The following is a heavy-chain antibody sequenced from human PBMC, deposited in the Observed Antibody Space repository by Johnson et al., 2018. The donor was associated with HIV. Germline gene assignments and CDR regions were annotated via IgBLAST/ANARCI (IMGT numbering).Heavy chain of an antibody. CDR3: ARARWRVDDAFDI. V-gene: IGHV3-30*04. D-gene: IGHD4-23*01. CDR1: GFTFSSYA. CDR2: ISYDGSNK. Sequence: QVQLVESGGGVVQPGRSLRLSCAASGFTFSSYAMHWVRQAPGKGLEWVAVISYDGSNKYYADSVKGRFTISRDTSKNTLYLQMNSLRAEDTAVYYCARARWRVDDAFDIWGQGTMVTVSS. J-gene: IGHJ3*02.